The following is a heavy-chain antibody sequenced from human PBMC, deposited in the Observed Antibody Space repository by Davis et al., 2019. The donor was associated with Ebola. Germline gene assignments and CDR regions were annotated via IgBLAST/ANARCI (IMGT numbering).Heavy chain of an antibody. D-gene: IGHD6-13*01. Sequence: HSQTLSLTCAISGDSVSSNSAAWNWIRQSPSRGLEWLGRTYYRSKWYNDYAVSVRSRITINPDTSKNQFSLQLNSVTPEDTAVYYCARDLSPTYSSTWGRTTEYYFDYWGQGTLVTVSS. J-gene: IGHJ4*02. CDR1: GDSVSSNSAA. CDR2: TYYRSKWYN. V-gene: IGHV6-1*01. CDR3: ARDLSPTYSSTWGRTTEYYFDY.